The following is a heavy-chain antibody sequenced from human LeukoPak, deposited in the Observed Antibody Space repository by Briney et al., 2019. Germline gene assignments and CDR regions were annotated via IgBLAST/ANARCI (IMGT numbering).Heavy chain of an antibody. CDR3: AREGGGYSGYVRHFDY. CDR2: IYYSGST. CDR1: GGSISSSSYS. D-gene: IGHD5-12*01. Sequence: SPSETLSLTCTVSGGSISSSSYSWGWIRQPPGKGLEWSGSIYYSGSTYYNPSLKSRVTISVDTSKNQFSLTLSSVTAADTAVYYCAREGGGYSGYVRHFDYWGQGTLDTVSS. V-gene: IGHV4-39*07. J-gene: IGHJ4*02.